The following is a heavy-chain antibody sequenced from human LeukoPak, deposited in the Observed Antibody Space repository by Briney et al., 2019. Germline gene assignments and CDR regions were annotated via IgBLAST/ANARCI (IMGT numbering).Heavy chain of an antibody. D-gene: IGHD1-1*01. V-gene: IGHV3-30*03. CDR3: ARKGELERRGSWDW. CDR2: ISYDGSNK. CDR1: GFTLSSYG. J-gene: IGHJ4*02. Sequence: GGSLRLSCAASGFTLSSYGMHWVRQAPGRGLEGVAVISYDGSNKYYGDSVRGRFTISGDNSKNTLYLQMNSLRAEDTDVYYCARKGELERRGSWDWWGQGTLVTVSS.